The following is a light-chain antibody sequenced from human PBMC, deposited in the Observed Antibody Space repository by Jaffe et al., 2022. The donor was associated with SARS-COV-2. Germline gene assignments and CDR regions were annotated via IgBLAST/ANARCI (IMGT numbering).Light chain of an antibody. Sequence: EIVLTQSPGTLSLSPGERATLSCRASQSVSSSFLAWYQQKPGQAPRLLIYDASTRATGTPDRFSGSGFGTDFTLTISRLEPEDFAVYYCQQYDSSLRRTFGQGTKVEVK. CDR3: QQYDSSLRRT. CDR2: DAS. CDR1: QSVSSSF. V-gene: IGKV3-20*01. J-gene: IGKJ1*01.